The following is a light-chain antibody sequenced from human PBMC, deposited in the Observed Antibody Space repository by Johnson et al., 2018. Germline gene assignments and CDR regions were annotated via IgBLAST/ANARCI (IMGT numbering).Light chain of an antibody. J-gene: IGLJ1*01. CDR2: ENN. V-gene: IGLV1-51*02. CDR3: GTWDSSLSAGNV. CDR1: SSNIGNNY. Sequence: SVLTQPPSVSAAPGQKVTISCSGSSSNIGNNYVSWYQQLPGTAPKLLIYENNKRPSGIPDRFSGSKSGTSATLGITGLQTGDEADYYCGTWDSSLSAGNVLVTGTKVTVL.